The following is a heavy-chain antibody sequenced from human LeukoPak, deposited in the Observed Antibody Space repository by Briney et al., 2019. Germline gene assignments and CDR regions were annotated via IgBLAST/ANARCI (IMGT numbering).Heavy chain of an antibody. Sequence: GGSLRLSCAASGFTFSSYAMSWVRQAPGKGLEWASAISGSGGSTYYADSVKGRFTISRDNSKNTLYLQMNSLRAEDTAVYYCAKTSLGHAPYYYTMDVWGQGTTVTVSS. V-gene: IGHV3-23*01. D-gene: IGHD7-27*01. CDR3: AKTSLGHAPYYYTMDV. J-gene: IGHJ6*02. CDR2: ISGSGGST. CDR1: GFTFSSYA.